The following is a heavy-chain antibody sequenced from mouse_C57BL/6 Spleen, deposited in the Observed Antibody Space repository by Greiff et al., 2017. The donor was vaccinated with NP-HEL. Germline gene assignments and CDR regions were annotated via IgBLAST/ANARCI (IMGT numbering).Heavy chain of an antibody. CDR1: GYTFTDYY. CDR2: IYPGSGNT. J-gene: IGHJ2*01. D-gene: IGHD1-1*01. V-gene: IGHV1-76*01. CDR3: ARYNYGSSYWDY. Sequence: QVQLKQSGAELVRPGASVKLSCKASGYTFTDYYINWVKQRPGQGLEWIARIYPGSGNTYYNEKFKGKATLTAEKSSSTAYMQLSSLTSEDSAVYFCARYNYGSSYWDYWGQGTTLTVSS.